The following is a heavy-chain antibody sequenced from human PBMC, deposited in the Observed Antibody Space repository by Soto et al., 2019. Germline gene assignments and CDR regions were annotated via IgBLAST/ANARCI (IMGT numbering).Heavy chain of an antibody. J-gene: IGHJ4*02. D-gene: IGHD1-1*01. CDR1: GDSVSGKSVA. CDR3: ARSNQLGRGQDY. Sequence: QTLSLTCVISGDSVSGKSVAWNWFRQSPSRGLEWLGRTYYRSKWNNDYAVSVKSRISINPDTSQNQFSLQLNSVTPEDTAVYYCARSNQLGRGQDYWGQGTLVTVSS. V-gene: IGHV6-1*01. CDR2: TYYRSKWNN.